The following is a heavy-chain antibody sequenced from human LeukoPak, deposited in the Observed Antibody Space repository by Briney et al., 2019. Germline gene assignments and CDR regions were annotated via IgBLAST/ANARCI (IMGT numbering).Heavy chain of an antibody. CDR2: IRYDGSNK. CDR3: AKDLERFLEWLLGVAIAG. Sequence: GGSLRLSCAASGFTFSSYGMHWVRQAPGKGLEWVAFIRYDGSNKYYADSVKGRFTISRDNSKNTLYLQMNSLRAEDTAVHYCAKDLERFLEWLLGVAIAGWGQGTLVTVSS. D-gene: IGHD3-3*01. V-gene: IGHV3-30*02. J-gene: IGHJ4*02. CDR1: GFTFSSYG.